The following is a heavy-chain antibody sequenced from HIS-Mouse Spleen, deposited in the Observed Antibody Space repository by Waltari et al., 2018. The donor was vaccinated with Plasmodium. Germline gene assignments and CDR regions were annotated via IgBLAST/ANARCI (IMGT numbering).Heavy chain of an antibody. Sequence: EVQLLESGGGLVQPGGSLRLSCAPPGSTSSDYARTLLRQAPGKGLEWVSAISGSGGSTYYADSVKGRFTISRDNSKNTLYLQMNSLRAEDTAVYYCAKSSKGTGDLWDYWGQGTLVTVSS. V-gene: IGHV3-23*01. CDR3: AKSSKGTGDLWDY. J-gene: IGHJ4*02. D-gene: IGHD7-27*01. CDR2: ISGSGGST. CDR1: GSTSSDYA.